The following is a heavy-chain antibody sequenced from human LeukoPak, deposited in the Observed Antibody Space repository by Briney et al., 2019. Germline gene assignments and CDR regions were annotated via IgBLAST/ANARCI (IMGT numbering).Heavy chain of an antibody. D-gene: IGHD4-4*01. CDR2: MNPNSGNT. CDR3: ARLTTTLYYYYGMDV. CDR1: GYTFTSYD. V-gene: IGHV1-8*01. J-gene: IGHJ6*02. Sequence: ASVKVSCKASGYTFTSYDINWVRQATGQVLEWMGWMNPNSGNTGYAQKFQGRVTMTRNTSISTAYMELSSLRSEDTAVYYCARLTTTLYYYYGMDVWGQGTTVTVSS.